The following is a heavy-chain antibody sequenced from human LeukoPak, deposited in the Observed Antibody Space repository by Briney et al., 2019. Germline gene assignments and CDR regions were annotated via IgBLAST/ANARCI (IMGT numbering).Heavy chain of an antibody. CDR2: ISYDGSNK. CDR3: AKDRKGIVVVPAEAFDI. D-gene: IGHD2-2*01. Sequence: PGGSLRLSCAASGFTFSSYGMHWVRQAPGKGLEWVAVISYDGSNKYYADSVKGRFPISRDNSKNTLYLQMNSLRAEDTAVYYCAKDRKGIVVVPAEAFDIWGQGTMVTVSS. J-gene: IGHJ3*02. CDR1: GFTFSSYG. V-gene: IGHV3-30*18.